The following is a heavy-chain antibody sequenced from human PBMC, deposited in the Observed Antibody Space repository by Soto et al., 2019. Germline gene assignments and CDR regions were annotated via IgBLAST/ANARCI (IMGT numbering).Heavy chain of an antibody. CDR2: ISYDGSNK. CDR3: ARSGDSSSRRYYYYGMDV. V-gene: IGHV3-30-3*01. J-gene: IGHJ6*02. D-gene: IGHD6-6*01. CDR1: GFTFSSYA. Sequence: SGGSLRLSCAASGFTFSSYAMHWVRQAPGKGLEWVAVISYDGSNKYYADSVKGRFTISRDNSKNTLYLQMNSLRAEDTAVYYCARSGDSSSRRYYYYGMDVWGQGTTVTVSS.